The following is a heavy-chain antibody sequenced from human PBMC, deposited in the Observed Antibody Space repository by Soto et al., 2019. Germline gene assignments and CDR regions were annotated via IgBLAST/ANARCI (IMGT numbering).Heavy chain of an antibody. D-gene: IGHD2-2*01. J-gene: IGHJ3*02. V-gene: IGHV3-23*01. CDR2: INATSGNT. Sequence: EVQLLESGGGLIQPGGSLRLSRSASGFTFSSYAISWVRQGPGKGLEWVSGINATSGNTFYAASVKGRFTISRASSMKMLYLQINNLRAEATATYYCSKFYCISTTCQAPAAKSTGGFDIWGKGTLVTVS. CDR1: GFTFSSYA. CDR3: SKFYCISTTCQAPAAKSTGGFDI.